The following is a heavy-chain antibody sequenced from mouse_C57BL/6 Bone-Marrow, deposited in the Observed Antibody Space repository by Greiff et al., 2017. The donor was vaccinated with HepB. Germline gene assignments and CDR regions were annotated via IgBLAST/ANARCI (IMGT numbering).Heavy chain of an antibody. J-gene: IGHJ4*01. CDR3: ARYCGYDEGYAMDY. Sequence: DVKLQESGPGLVKPSQSLSLTCSVTGYSITSGYYWNWIRQFPGNKLEWMGYISYDGSNNYNPSLKNRISITRDTSKNQFFLKLNSVTTEDTATYYCARYCGYDEGYAMDYWGQGTSVTVSS. V-gene: IGHV3-6*01. CDR1: GYSITSGYY. CDR2: ISYDGSN. D-gene: IGHD2-2*01.